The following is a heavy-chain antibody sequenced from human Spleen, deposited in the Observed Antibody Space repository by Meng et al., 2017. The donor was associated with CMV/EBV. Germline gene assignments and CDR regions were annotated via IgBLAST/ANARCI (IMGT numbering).Heavy chain of an antibody. CDR1: GYSFSNYW. V-gene: IGHV5-51*01. D-gene: IGHD2-2*01. CDR2: IYPSDSDT. CDR3: ARHGTAQLLSDWFDP. Sequence: GESLKISCKGSGYSFSNYWIGWVRQMPGKGLEWMGIIYPSDSDTRYSPSFQGQVTISADKSISTAYLQWSSLKASDTAMYYCARHGTAQLLSDWFDPWGQGTLVTAPQ. J-gene: IGHJ5*02.